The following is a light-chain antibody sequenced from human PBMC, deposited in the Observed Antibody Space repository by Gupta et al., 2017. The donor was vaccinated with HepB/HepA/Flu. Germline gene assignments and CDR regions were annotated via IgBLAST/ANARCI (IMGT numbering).Light chain of an antibody. J-gene: IGKJ4*01. V-gene: IGKV3-15*01. CDR3: QHYNNWPLT. CDR1: QSVSNN. CDR2: GAS. Sequence: EIVMTQSPATLSVSPGERATLSCRASQSVSNNLAWYQQIPGQAPRLLIFGASIRATGIPARFSGSGSGTDFTLTISSRQSEDFAVYYCQHYNNWPLTFGGGTKVEIK.